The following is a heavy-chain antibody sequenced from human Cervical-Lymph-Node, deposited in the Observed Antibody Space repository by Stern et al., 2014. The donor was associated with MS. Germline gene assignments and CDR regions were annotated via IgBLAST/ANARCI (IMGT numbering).Heavy chain of an antibody. D-gene: IGHD2-8*01. CDR2: IFTGDSDT. J-gene: IGHJ3*02. CDR1: GSSFTTYW. CDR3: AKRVSDAFNI. V-gene: IGHV5-51*03. Sequence: VQLVESGAEVKKPGESLKISCKDFGSSFTTYWLGWGGQMPGKGLEWMGVIFTGDSDTTYSPTFQGQVTMSADKSTSTAYLQWRSLRASDTAMYYCAKRVSDAFNIWGQGTMVTVSS.